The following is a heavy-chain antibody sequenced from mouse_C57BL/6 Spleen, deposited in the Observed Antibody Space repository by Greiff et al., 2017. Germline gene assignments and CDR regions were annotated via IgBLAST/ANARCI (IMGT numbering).Heavy chain of an antibody. CDR1: GFTFSSYG. CDR3: ARQKNREGLDY. V-gene: IGHV5-6*01. J-gene: IGHJ2*01. Sequence: EVKLVESGGDLVKPGGSLKLSCAASGFTFSSYGMSWVRQTPDKRLEWVATISSGGSYTYYPDSVKGRFTISRDNAKNTLYLQMSSLKSEDTAMYYCARQKNREGLDYWGQGTTLTVSS. CDR2: ISSGGSYT. D-gene: IGHD3-3*01.